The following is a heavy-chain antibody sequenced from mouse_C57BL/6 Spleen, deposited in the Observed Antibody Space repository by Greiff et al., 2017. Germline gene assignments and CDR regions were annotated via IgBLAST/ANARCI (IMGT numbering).Heavy chain of an antibody. Sequence: QVQLQQSGPELVKPGASVKISCKASGYAFSSSWINWVKQRPGKGLEWIGRIYPGDGDTNYNGKFKGKATLTADKSSSTAYMQISSLTSEDSAVXASASCDSCPWYFDVWGTGTTVTVSS. CDR3: ASCDSCPWYFDV. D-gene: IGHD2-12*01. V-gene: IGHV1-82*01. J-gene: IGHJ1*03. CDR1: GYAFSSSW. CDR2: IYPGDGDT.